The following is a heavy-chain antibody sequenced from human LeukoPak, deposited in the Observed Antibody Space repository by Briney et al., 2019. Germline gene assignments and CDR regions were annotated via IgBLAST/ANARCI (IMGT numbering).Heavy chain of an antibody. Sequence: GGSLRLSCAASGFAFSESWMHWVRQAPGKGLVWVSLIKSDGSGIAYADSMKGRFTISRDNAKKTVYLQMDSLRDEDTAVYYCAKDYFGSLEYWGQGTLVTVSS. D-gene: IGHD2/OR15-2a*01. CDR1: GFAFSESW. J-gene: IGHJ4*02. CDR3: AKDYFGSLEY. V-gene: IGHV3-74*03. CDR2: IKSDGSGI.